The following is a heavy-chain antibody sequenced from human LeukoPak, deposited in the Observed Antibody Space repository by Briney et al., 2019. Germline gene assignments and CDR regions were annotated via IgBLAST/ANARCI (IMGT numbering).Heavy chain of an antibody. Sequence: ASVKVSCKASGYTFTSYDINWVRQATGQGLEWMGWMNPNSGNTGYAQKFQGRVTITRNTSISTAYMELSSLRSEDTAVYYCARPSGYYGSGSYYDFDYWGQGTLVTVSS. J-gene: IGHJ4*02. D-gene: IGHD3-10*01. CDR1: GYTFTSYD. V-gene: IGHV1-8*03. CDR2: MNPNSGNT. CDR3: ARPSGYYGSGSYYDFDY.